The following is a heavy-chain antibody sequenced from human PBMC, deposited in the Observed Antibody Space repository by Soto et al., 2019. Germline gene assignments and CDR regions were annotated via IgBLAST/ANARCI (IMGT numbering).Heavy chain of an antibody. Sequence: EASVKVSCKASGGTFSSYTISWVRQAPGQGLEWMGRIIPILGIANYAQKFQGRVTITADKSTSTAYMELSSLRSEDTAVYYCARDCSGGSCYSALNYWGQGTLVTVSS. CDR2: IIPILGIA. CDR3: ARDCSGGSCYSALNY. J-gene: IGHJ4*02. V-gene: IGHV1-69*04. CDR1: GGTFSSYT. D-gene: IGHD2-15*01.